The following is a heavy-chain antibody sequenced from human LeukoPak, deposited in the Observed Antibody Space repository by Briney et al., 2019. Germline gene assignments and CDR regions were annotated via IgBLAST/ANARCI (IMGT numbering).Heavy chain of an antibody. J-gene: IGHJ4*02. CDR2: ISSSSSTT. D-gene: IGHD1-26*01. V-gene: IGHV3-48*01. CDR1: GFTFSSYS. Sequence: PGGSLRLSCAASGFTFSSYSMNWVRQAPGKGLEWVSYISSSSSTTYYADSVKGRFTISRDNSKNTLYLQMNSLRAEDTAVYYCAKGRSGSYLSYYFDFWGQGTLVTVSS. CDR3: AKGRSGSYLSYYFDF.